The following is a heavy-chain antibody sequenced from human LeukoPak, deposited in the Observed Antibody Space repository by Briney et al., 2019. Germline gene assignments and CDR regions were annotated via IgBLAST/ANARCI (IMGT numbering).Heavy chain of an antibody. Sequence: SETLSLTCTVSGASISPHYWIWVRQPAGKGLEWIERVYASGNTDYNPSLKTRVTMSIDTSKNQFSLNVMSVTAADTAVYYCARGGSRLGNTFDIWGQGIMVTVSS. CDR3: ARGGSRLGNTFDI. CDR1: GASISPHY. V-gene: IGHV4-4*07. J-gene: IGHJ3*02. D-gene: IGHD3-10*01. CDR2: VYASGNT.